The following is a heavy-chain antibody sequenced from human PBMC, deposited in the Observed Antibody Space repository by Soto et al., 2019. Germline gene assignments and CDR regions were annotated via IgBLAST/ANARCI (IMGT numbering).Heavy chain of an antibody. J-gene: IGHJ6*03. CDR3: ARGTTGTTRVDYYYYMDV. V-gene: IGHV4-59*01. CDR1: GGSISSYY. Sequence: SETLSLTCTVSGGSISSYYWSWIRQPPGEGLEWIGYIYYSGSTNYNPSLKSRVTISVDTSKNQFSLKLSSVTAADTAVYYCARGTTGTTRVDYYYYMDVWGKGTTVTVSS. CDR2: IYYSGST. D-gene: IGHD1-1*01.